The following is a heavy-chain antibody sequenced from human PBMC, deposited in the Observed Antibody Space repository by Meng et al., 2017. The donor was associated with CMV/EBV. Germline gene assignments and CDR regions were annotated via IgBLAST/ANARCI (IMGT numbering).Heavy chain of an antibody. CDR1: GLIVSSNY. Sequence: ETLSLTCAASGLIVSSNYMRWVRQAPGKGLQWVSVIYSGGGKYYADSVKGRFTISRDNAKNSLYLQMNSLRAEDTAVYYCARDAVGCSSTSCYGHNWFDPWGQGTLVTVSS. CDR3: ARDAVGCSSTSCYGHNWFDP. V-gene: IGHV3-53*01. CDR2: IYSGGGK. D-gene: IGHD2-2*01. J-gene: IGHJ5*02.